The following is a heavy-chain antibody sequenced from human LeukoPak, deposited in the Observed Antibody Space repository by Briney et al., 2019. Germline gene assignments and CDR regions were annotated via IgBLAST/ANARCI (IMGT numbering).Heavy chain of an antibody. J-gene: IGHJ4*02. CDR2: ISSSSTYI. CDR1: GFPFGSYS. CDR3: ANKKGNDFWTGYYAFDF. V-gene: IGHV3-21*01. Sequence: PGGSLRPSCEASGFPFGSYSMNWVRQAPGKGLEWVSSISSSSTYIYYADSVKGRFTISRDNAKNSLYLQMNSLRAEDTAVYYCANKKGNDFWTGYYAFDFWGQGTLVTVPS. D-gene: IGHD3/OR15-3a*01.